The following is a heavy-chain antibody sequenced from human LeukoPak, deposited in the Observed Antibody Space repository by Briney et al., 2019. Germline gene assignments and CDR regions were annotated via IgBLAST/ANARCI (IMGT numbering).Heavy chain of an antibody. D-gene: IGHD6-19*01. V-gene: IGHV3-7*03. CDR2: IKQDGSEK. J-gene: IGHJ4*02. Sequence: GGSLRLSCAASGFTFSSYWMSWVRQAPGKGREWVANIKQDGSEKYYVDSVKGRFTISRDNAKNSLYLQMNSLRAEDTAVYYCARDQGVAVAGTYFDYWGQGALVTVSS. CDR1: GFTFSSYW. CDR3: ARDQGVAVAGTYFDY.